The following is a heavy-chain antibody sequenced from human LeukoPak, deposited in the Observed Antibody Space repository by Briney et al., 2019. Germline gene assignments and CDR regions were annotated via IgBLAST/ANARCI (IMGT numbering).Heavy chain of an antibody. CDR1: GFSFNSYT. D-gene: IGHD2/OR15-2a*01. CDR3: VRDVSRRIGMDV. J-gene: IGHJ6*02. Sequence: GGSLRLFCLASGFSFNSYTMNWVREAPGEGLEWLSNISHVSSYTWYAESVKGRFTISRDNPKNSLYLQMDSLRAEDTAVYYCVRDVSRRIGMDVWGQGTTVTVSS. CDR2: ISHVSSYT. V-gene: IGHV3-21*01.